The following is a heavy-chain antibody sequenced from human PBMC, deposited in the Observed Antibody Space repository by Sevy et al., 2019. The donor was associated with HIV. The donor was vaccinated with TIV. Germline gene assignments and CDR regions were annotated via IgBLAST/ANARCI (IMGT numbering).Heavy chain of an antibody. CDR3: ANSRGRYEGSSWLYYYYIMDV. J-gene: IGHJ6*02. Sequence: GGSVRLSCAAAGFTFSRYGMHWARQAPGKGLEWVAVISNDGSDKEYAESVKGRFTVSRDNSKDTVYLQMNSLRLEDTAVYYCANSRGRYEGSSWLYYYYIMDVWGQGTTVTVSS. D-gene: IGHD6-13*01. V-gene: IGHV3-30*18. CDR1: GFTFSRYG. CDR2: ISNDGSDK.